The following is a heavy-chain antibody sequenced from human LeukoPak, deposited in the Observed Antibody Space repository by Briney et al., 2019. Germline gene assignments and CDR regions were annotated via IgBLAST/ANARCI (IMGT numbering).Heavy chain of an antibody. CDR3: ARCTVGTTRPAYYFDY. D-gene: IGHD1-26*01. J-gene: IGHJ4*02. CDR1: GYIFSNYG. CDR2: ISAYNGNT. Sequence: ASVKVSCKTSGYIFSNYGITWVRQAPGQGLEWMAWISAYNGNTDSIQKVQGRITMTTDTSTSTAYMELRSLKSDDTAVYYCARCTVGTTRPAYYFDYWGQGTLVTVSS. V-gene: IGHV1-18*01.